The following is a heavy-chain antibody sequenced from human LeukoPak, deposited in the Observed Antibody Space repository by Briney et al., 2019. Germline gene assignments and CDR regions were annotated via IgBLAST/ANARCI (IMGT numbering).Heavy chain of an antibody. Sequence: GESLKISCKGPGYSFTSYWIGWVRQMPGKGLEWMGIIYPDDSDTRYSPSFQGQVTISADKSINTAYLQWSSLKASDTAMYYCARLLYYFDSSGYYYAPKAFDIWGQGTMVTVSS. CDR2: IYPDDSDT. D-gene: IGHD3-22*01. V-gene: IGHV5-51*01. J-gene: IGHJ3*02. CDR3: ARLLYYFDSSGYYYAPKAFDI. CDR1: GYSFTSYW.